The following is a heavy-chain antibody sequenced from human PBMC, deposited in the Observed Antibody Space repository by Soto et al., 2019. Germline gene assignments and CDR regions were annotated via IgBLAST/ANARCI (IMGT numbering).Heavy chain of an antibody. Sequence: GGSLRLSCAASGFTFSSYSMNWVRQAPGKGLEWVSYISSSSSTIYYADSVKGRFTISRDNAKNSLYLQMNSLRDEDTAVYYCARDRGSSEFDYYYYGMDVWGQGITVTVSS. CDR2: ISSSSSTI. D-gene: IGHD6-6*01. CDR3: ARDRGSSEFDYYYYGMDV. V-gene: IGHV3-48*02. CDR1: GFTFSSYS. J-gene: IGHJ6*02.